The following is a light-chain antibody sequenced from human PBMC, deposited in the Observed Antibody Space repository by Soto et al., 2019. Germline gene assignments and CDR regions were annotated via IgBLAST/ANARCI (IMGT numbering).Light chain of an antibody. CDR2: DVS. J-gene: IGLJ2*01. V-gene: IGLV2-14*01. CDR1: SSDVGGYNF. CDR3: PSYTSSTTLVL. Sequence: QSVLTQPASVSGSPGQSITISCTGTSSDVGGYNFVSWYQQHPGKAPKLMIFDVSNRPSGVSNRFSGSKSGNTASLTISGLQAEDEADYYCPSYTSSTTLVLFGGGTNLPFL.